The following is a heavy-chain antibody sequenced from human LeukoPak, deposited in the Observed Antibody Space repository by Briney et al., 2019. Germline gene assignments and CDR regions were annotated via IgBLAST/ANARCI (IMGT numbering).Heavy chain of an antibody. J-gene: IGHJ4*02. CDR2: ITGGGGGT. Sequence: GGSLRLSCAASGFTFSSYAISWVRQAPGKGLEWVSSITGGGGGTYYADSVKGRFTISRDDSKNTLYLQMNSLRAEDTAVYYCAKVSGYNYGPFDHWGQGTLVTVSS. CDR3: AKVSGYNYGPFDH. CDR1: GFTFSSYA. D-gene: IGHD5-18*01. V-gene: IGHV3-23*01.